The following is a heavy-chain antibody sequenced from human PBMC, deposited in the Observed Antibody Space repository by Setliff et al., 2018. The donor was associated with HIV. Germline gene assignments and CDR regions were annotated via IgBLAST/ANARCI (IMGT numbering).Heavy chain of an antibody. D-gene: IGHD3-22*01. Sequence: GASVKVSCKASGFSFTKYGFSWVRQAPGQGLEWMGWISAYNGNTNYGQKLQGRLTMTTDTSTTTAYMELRSLRSDDTAVYFCARGGYHDSNGYPYYLDHWGQGTLVTVSS. V-gene: IGHV1-18*01. J-gene: IGHJ4*02. CDR2: ISAYNGNT. CDR3: ARGGYHDSNGYPYYLDH. CDR1: GFSFTKYG.